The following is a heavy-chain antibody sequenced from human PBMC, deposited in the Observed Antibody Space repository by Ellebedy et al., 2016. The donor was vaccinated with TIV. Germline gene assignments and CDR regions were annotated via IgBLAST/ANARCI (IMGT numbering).Heavy chain of an antibody. CDR2: ISNTGSRT. D-gene: IGHD3-10*01. CDR3: AKGFHRFDY. J-gene: IGHJ4*02. CDR1: GFTFSSYA. V-gene: IGHV3-23*01. Sequence: GESLKISCAASGFTFSSYAMSWVRQAPGKGLEWVSTISNTGSRTYYADSVEGRFIISRDNSKKTLYLQMNSLRAEDTAVYYCAKGFHRFDYWGQGTLVTVSS.